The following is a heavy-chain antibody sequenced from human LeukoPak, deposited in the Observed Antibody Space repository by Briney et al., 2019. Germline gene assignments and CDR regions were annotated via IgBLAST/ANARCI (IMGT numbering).Heavy chain of an antibody. CDR1: GFTFSSYG. CDR3: ATESYDSSGYPREDFDI. D-gene: IGHD3-22*01. V-gene: IGHV3-30*02. J-gene: IGHJ3*02. CDR2: IRYDGSNK. Sequence: PGGSLRLSCAASGFTFSSYGMHWVRHAPGKGLEWVAFIRYDGSNKYYADSVKGRFTISRDNSKNTLYLQMNSLRAEDTAVYYCATESYDSSGYPREDFDIWGQGTMVTVSS.